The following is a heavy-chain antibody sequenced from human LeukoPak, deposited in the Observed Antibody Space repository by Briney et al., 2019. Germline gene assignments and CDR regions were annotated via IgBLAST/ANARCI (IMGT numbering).Heavy chain of an antibody. D-gene: IGHD6-6*01. CDR3: ASRLYSSSSTYNWFDP. CDR2: INHSGST. CDR1: GGSFSGYY. Sequence: SETLSLTCAVYGGSFSGYYWSWIRQPPGKGLEWIGEINHSGSTNYNPSLKSRVTISVDTSKNQFSLKLSSVTAADTAVHYCASRLYSSSSTYNWFDPWGQGTLVTVSS. J-gene: IGHJ5*02. V-gene: IGHV4-34*01.